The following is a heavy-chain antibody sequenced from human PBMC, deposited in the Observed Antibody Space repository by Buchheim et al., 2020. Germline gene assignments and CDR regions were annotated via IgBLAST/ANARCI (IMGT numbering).Heavy chain of an antibody. CDR1: GFTFSSYG. Sequence: QVQLVESGGGVVQPGRSLRLSCAASGFTFSSYGMHWVRQAPGKGLEWVAVISYDGSNKYYADSVKGRFTISRDNSKNTLYLQMNSLRAEDTAVYYCAKDLTTYYDFWSGYYNPTGYYYYGMDVWGQGTT. CDR3: AKDLTTYYDFWSGYYNPTGYYYYGMDV. J-gene: IGHJ6*02. V-gene: IGHV3-30*18. CDR2: ISYDGSNK. D-gene: IGHD3-3*01.